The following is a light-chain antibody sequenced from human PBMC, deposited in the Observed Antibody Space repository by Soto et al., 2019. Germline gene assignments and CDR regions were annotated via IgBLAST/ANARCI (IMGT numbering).Light chain of an antibody. Sequence: DVQMTPYPSSLSASVGDRVTITCRASQSINNWLAWYQQTPGKAPKFLIYDASTLETGVPSRFSGSESGTEFTLTISGLQPEDVASYYCQQYDTYPLTFGGGTRVELK. CDR1: QSINNW. CDR2: DAS. CDR3: QQYDTYPLT. V-gene: IGKV1-5*01. J-gene: IGKJ4*01.